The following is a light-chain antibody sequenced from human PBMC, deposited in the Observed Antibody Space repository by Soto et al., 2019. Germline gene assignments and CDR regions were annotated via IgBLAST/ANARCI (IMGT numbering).Light chain of an antibody. V-gene: IGLV2-14*01. Sequence: SVLAQPASVSGSPGQAITISCTGSSSDSGAFNYVALYQQHPGKAPKLIIHGVTNRPSGVSSRFSGSKSDYTASLTISGLQAEHEADYYCSSYTPVFFYVFGTGTKV. J-gene: IGLJ1*01. CDR1: SSDSGAFNY. CDR3: SSYTPVFFYV. CDR2: GVT.